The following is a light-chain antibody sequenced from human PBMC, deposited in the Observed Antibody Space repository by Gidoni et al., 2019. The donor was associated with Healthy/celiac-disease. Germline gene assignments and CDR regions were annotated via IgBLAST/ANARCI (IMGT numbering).Light chain of an antibody. V-gene: IGKV2-28*01. J-gene: IGKJ3*01. Sequence: DIVMTQSPLSLPVTPGEPASISCRASQSLLHSNGYTYLDWYLQKPGQSPQLLIYLGSNRASGVPDRFSGSGSGTDFTLKISRVVAEDVGVYYCMQALQTPRFTFGPGTKVDIK. CDR1: QSLLHSNGYTY. CDR2: LGS. CDR3: MQALQTPRFT.